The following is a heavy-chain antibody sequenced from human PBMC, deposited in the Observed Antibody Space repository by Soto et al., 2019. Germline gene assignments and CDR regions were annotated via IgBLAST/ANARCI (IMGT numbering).Heavy chain of an antibody. CDR1: GGSFSGYY. D-gene: IGHD3-3*01. J-gene: IGHJ5*02. V-gene: IGHV4-34*01. CDR3: ARVRDWFDP. CDR2: XDXXXYX. Sequence: PSETLSLTCAVYGGSFSGYYWNWIRQPPGXGLEXIXEXDXXXYXXXXPSLKSRVTISVDTSKNQLSLRLTSVTAADTAVYYCARVRDWFDPWGQGTLVTVSS.